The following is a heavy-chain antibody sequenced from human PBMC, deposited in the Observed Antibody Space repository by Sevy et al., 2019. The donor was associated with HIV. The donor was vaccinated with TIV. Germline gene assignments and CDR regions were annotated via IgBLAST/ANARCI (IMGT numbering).Heavy chain of an antibody. V-gene: IGHV3-48*01. CDR3: ARGVVPAAIHRPYYFDY. J-gene: IGHJ4*02. CDR1: GFTFSSYS. D-gene: IGHD2-2*01. CDR2: ISSSSTI. Sequence: GGSLKLSCAASGFTFSSYSMNWVRQAPGKGLEWVSYISSSSTIYYADSVKGRFTISRDNAKNSLYLQMNSLRAEDTAVYYCARGVVPAAIHRPYYFDYWGQGTLVTVSS.